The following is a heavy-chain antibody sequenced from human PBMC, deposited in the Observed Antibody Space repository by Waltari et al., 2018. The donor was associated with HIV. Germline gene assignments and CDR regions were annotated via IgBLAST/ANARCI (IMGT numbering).Heavy chain of an antibody. J-gene: IGHJ3*01. CDR3: AREEAVTARGGIDV. Sequence: EVQLVDSGGGLVQPGGSLRLSCAASGFPVSINLISWVRQAPGKGLEWVSVIYSGGSTYYADSVKGRFTISRDNSKNTLYLQMNSLRVEDTAVYYCAREEAVTARGGIDVWGQGTMVTVSS. V-gene: IGHV3-66*01. CDR2: IYSGGST. CDR1: GFPVSINL. D-gene: IGHD3-10*01.